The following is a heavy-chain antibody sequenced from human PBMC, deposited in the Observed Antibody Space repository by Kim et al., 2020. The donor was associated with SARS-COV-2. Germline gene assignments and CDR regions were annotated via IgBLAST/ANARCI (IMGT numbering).Heavy chain of an antibody. J-gene: IGHJ6*02. CDR1: GFTFSDYY. D-gene: IGHD3-22*01. CDR3: ARALLVITTHVFFDGMDV. V-gene: IGHV3-11*06. Sequence: GGSLRLSCAASGFTFSDYYMSWIRQAPGKGLEWVSYISSSSSYTNYADSVKGRFTISRDNAKNSLYLQMNSLRAEDTAVYYCARALLVITTHVFFDGMDVWGQGTTVTVSS. CDR2: ISSSSSYT.